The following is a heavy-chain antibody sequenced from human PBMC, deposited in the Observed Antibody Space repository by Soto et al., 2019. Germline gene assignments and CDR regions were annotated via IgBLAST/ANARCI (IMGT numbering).Heavy chain of an antibody. CDR2: ITSSSSTI. D-gene: IGHD3-22*01. V-gene: IGHV3-48*03. CDR1: ASTFSSFE. CDR3: ARDWYYDRSHNSFES. Sequence: PGGSLRLSCAAAASTFSSFEMNWVRQAPGKGLEWVSYITSSSSTIYYADSVKGRFTISRDNAKNSLYLQMNSLRAEDTAFDYCARDWYYDRSHNSFESWCRRTMFAVAS. J-gene: IGHJ3*02.